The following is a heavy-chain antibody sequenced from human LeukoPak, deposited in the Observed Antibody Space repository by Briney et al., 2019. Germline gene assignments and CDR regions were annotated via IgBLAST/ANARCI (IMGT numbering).Heavy chain of an antibody. V-gene: IGHV3-11*05. CDR1: GFTFSDYY. J-gene: IGHJ4*02. Sequence: RAGGSLRLSCAVSGFTFSDYYMSWIRQAPGKGLEWVSYISKSGGNTNYADSVKGRFTISRDNAKNSLYLQMNSLRAEDTAVYYCARVRQSGSPLDYWGQGTLVTVRS. CDR3: ARVRQSGSPLDY. CDR2: ISKSGGNT. D-gene: IGHD1-26*01.